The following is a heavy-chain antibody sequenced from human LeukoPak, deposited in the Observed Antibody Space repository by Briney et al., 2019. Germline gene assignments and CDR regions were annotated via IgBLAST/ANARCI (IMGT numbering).Heavy chain of an antibody. D-gene: IGHD1-1*01. CDR2: IYYSGSI. CDR1: GGSISGSSYY. CDR3: ARVWNWNDVYYFDY. V-gene: IGHV4-30-4*08. J-gene: IGHJ4*02. Sequence: SETLSLTCTVSGGSISGSSYYWGWIRQPPGKGLEWIGYIYYSGSIYYNPSLKSRVTISVDTSKNQFSLKLSSVTAADTAVYYCARVWNWNDVYYFDYWGQGTLVTVSS.